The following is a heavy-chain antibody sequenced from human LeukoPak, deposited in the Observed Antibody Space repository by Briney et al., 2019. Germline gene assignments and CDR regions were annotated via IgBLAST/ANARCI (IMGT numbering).Heavy chain of an antibody. CDR1: GGSFSGYY. CDR3: ARRGGITIFGVVIMRLNWFDP. CDR2: INHSGST. V-gene: IGHV4-34*01. Sequence: SETLSLTCAVYGGSFSGYYWSWIRQPPGKGLEWIGEINHSGSTNYNPSLKSRVTISVDTSKNQFSLKLSSVTAADTAVYYCARRGGITIFGVVIMRLNWFDPWGQGTLVTVSS. J-gene: IGHJ5*02. D-gene: IGHD3-3*01.